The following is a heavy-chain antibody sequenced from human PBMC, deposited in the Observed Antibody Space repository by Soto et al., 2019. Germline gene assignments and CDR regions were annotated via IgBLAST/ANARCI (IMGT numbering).Heavy chain of an antibody. J-gene: IGHJ4*02. CDR3: ARSRSGAVADSFDF. D-gene: IGHD3-10*01. Sequence: LAGSLRQFCAASGFMFSRYSNHRVRQAPGKGLEWMAVISKDGSNKYYLDSVKGRFTISRDNSKNTVNLEMNSLRDEDTALYYCARSRSGAVADSFDFWGQGP. V-gene: IGHV3-30*04. CDR1: GFMFSRYS. CDR2: ISKDGSNK.